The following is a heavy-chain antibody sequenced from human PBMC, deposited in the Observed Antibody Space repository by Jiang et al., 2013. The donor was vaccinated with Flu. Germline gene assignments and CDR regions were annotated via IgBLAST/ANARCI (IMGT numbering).Heavy chain of an antibody. Sequence: GAEVKKPGESLKISCKGSGYSFTSYWIGWVRQMPGKGLEWMGIIYPGDSDTRYSPSFQGQVTISADKSISTAYLQWSSLKASDTAMYYCARLHGWYDTDKYNWFDPWGQGTLVTVSS. CDR3: ARLHGWYDTDKYNWFDP. D-gene: IGHD6-19*01. J-gene: IGHJ5*02. V-gene: IGHV5-51*01. CDR2: IYPGDSDT. CDR1: GYSFTSYW.